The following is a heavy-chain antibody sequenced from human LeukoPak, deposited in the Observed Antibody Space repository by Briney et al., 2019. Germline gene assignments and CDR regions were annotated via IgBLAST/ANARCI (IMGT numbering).Heavy chain of an antibody. CDR3: AKDRDY. CDR1: GFTFSSCA. CDR2: ISESGDAT. Sequence: PGGSLRLSCAASGFTFSSCAMSWVRQAPGKGLEWVSAISESGDATYSADSVRGRFTISRDNSKNTLYLQMNRLRVDDTAIYYCAKDRDYWGQGTLVTVSS. V-gene: IGHV3-23*01. J-gene: IGHJ4*02.